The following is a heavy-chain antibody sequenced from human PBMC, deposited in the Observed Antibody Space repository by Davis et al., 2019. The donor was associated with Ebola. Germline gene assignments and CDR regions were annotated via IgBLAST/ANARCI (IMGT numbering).Heavy chain of an antibody. CDR2: TYYRSKLYN. Sequence: SQTLSLTCAISGDSVPSNSAAWNWSRQSPSRGLEWLGRTYYRSKLYNDYAVSVKSRITINPDTSKNQFSLKLSSVTAADTAVYYYARLDYDFWSGYYTSNWFDPWGQGTLVTVSS. CDR1: GDSVPSNSAA. J-gene: IGHJ5*02. V-gene: IGHV6-1*01. D-gene: IGHD3-3*01. CDR3: ARLDYDFWSGYYTSNWFDP.